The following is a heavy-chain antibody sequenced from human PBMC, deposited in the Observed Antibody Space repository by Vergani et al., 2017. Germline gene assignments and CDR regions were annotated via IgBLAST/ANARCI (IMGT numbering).Heavy chain of an antibody. Sequence: VQLVESGGGVVQPGRSLRLSCAASGFTFSSYGMHWVRQAPGKGLAWVAVMWYDGSNKYYADSVKGRFTISRDNSKNTLYLQMNSLRAEDTAVYYCTSSYGPLSFGLDYWGQGTLVTVAS. CDR2: MWYDGSNK. CDR1: GFTFSSYG. CDR3: TSSYGPLSFGLDY. J-gene: IGHJ4*02. V-gene: IGHV3-33*01. D-gene: IGHD3-10*01.